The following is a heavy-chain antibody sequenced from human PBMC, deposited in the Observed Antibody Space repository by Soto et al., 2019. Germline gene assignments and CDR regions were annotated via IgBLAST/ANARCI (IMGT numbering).Heavy chain of an antibody. D-gene: IGHD1-26*01. J-gene: IGHJ4*02. CDR2: IKQDGSEK. V-gene: IGHV3-7*03. CDR1: GFTFSSYW. Sequence: DVQLVESGGGVVQPGGSLRVSCAASGFTFSSYWMNWVRQTPGKGLEWVANIKQDGSEKYSVDSVKGRFTISRDNAKNSLSLQMYSLRAEDTAVYYCARQYVLGREEPLAYWVQGVLVTVSS. CDR3: ARQYVLGREEPLAY.